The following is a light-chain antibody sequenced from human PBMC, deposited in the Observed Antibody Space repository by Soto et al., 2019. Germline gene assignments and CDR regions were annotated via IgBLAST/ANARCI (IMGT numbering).Light chain of an antibody. Sequence: EIVLTQSPGTLSLSPGERATLSCRASQSVSSSNLAWYQQKPGQAPRLLIYGASSRATGIPDRFSGSGSGTDFTLTISRLEPEDFAVYYCQQYVRSPLTFGGGTKVEIK. CDR3: QQYVRSPLT. CDR2: GAS. CDR1: QSVSSSN. V-gene: IGKV3-20*01. J-gene: IGKJ4*01.